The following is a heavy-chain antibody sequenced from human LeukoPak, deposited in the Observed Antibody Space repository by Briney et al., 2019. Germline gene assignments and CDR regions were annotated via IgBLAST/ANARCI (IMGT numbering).Heavy chain of an antibody. CDR1: GGTFSSYT. Sequence: ASVKVSCKVSGGTFSSYTISWVRQAPGQGLEWMGRIIPILGIANYAQKFQGRVTITADKSTSTAYMELSSLRSEDTAVYYCARAYYGSGSYYVDYWGQGTLVTVSS. D-gene: IGHD3-10*01. V-gene: IGHV1-69*02. CDR3: ARAYYGSGSYYVDY. CDR2: IIPILGIA. J-gene: IGHJ4*02.